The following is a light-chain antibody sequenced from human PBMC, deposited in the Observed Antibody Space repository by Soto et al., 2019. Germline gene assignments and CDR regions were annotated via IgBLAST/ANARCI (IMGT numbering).Light chain of an antibody. J-gene: IGKJ4*01. CDR1: QSVLYSSNNKNY. V-gene: IGKV4-1*01. CDR3: QQYYSTLSLT. Sequence: DIVMTQSPDSLAVSLGERATINCKSSQSVLYSSNNKNYLAWYQQKPGQPPKLLIYWASTREAGVLDRFCGSGSCADGTLIIISLQAEDDAVYYCQQYYSTLSLTFGGGTKVEIK. CDR2: WAS.